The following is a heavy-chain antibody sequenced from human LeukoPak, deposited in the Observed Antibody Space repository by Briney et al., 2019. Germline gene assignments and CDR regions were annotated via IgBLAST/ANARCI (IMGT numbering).Heavy chain of an antibody. D-gene: IGHD1-26*01. CDR2: FYYSGST. Sequence: PSETLSLTCTVSGSSISSSSYYWGWIRQPPGKGLEWIGSFYYSGSTYYNPSLKSRVTISVDTSKNQFSLKLSSVTAADTAVYYCARHPVGPTDFDYWGQGTLVTVSS. J-gene: IGHJ4*02. CDR1: GSSISSSSYY. CDR3: ARHPVGPTDFDY. V-gene: IGHV4-39*01.